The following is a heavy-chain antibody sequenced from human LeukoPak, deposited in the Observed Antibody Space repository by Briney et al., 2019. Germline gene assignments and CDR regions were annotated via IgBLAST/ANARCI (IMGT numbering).Heavy chain of an antibody. Sequence: GGSLRLSCAASGFTFNSYWMHWVRQAPGKGLVWVSQINNDGSTTRYADSVKGRFTISRDNAENTLYLQMNSLRAEDTAVYYCAKGSSRPPNAFDIWGQGTLVTVSS. J-gene: IGHJ3*02. V-gene: IGHV3-74*01. D-gene: IGHD6-6*01. CDR3: AKGSSRPPNAFDI. CDR1: GFTFNSYW. CDR2: INNDGSTT.